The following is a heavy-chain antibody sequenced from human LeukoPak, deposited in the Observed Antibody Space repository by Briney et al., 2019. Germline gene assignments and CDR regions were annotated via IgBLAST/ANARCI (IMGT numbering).Heavy chain of an antibody. D-gene: IGHD3-10*01. CDR3: AGRPSNYGSGSYYLPYYYYGMDV. Sequence: GGPLRLSCAASGFTVSSNYMSWVRQAPGKGLEWVSVIYSGGSTYYADSVKGRFTISRDNSKNTLYLQMNSLRAEDTAVYYCAGRPSNYGSGSYYLPYYYYGMDVWGQGTTVTVSS. V-gene: IGHV3-66*04. J-gene: IGHJ6*02. CDR1: GFTVSSNY. CDR2: IYSGGST.